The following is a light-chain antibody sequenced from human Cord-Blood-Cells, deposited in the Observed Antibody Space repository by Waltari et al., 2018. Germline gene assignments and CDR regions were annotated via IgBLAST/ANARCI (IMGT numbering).Light chain of an antibody. CDR1: QSVSSN. CDR3: QQYNNWPPIT. CDR2: GAS. V-gene: IGKV3-15*01. Sequence: EIVMPQSTATLSVSPVEIATLSCRARQSVSSNLAWYQQKPGQAPRLLIYGASTRATGNPARFSGSGSGTEFTLTISSLRSEDFAVYYCQQYNNWPPITFGPGTKVDIK. J-gene: IGKJ3*01.